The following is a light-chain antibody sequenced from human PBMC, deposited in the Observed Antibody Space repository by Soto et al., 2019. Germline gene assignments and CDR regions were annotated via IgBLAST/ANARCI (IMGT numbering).Light chain of an antibody. CDR3: QQYGRPSRT. J-gene: IGKJ1*01. V-gene: IGKV3-20*01. CDR1: QSVSSY. CDR2: GAS. Sequence: EIVLTQSPGTLSLSPGERATLSCRASQSVSSYLACYQQTPGQAPRVLIYGASSRATGIPDRFSGSGSGTDFTLTISRLEPEDFAVYYCQQYGRPSRTFGQGTKMEIK.